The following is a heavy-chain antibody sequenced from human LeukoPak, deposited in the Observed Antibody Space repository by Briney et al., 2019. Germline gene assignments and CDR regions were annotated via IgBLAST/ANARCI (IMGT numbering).Heavy chain of an antibody. Sequence: PGGSLRLSCAASGFTFSSYSMNWVRQAPGKGLEWVSSISSSSSYISYADSVKGRFTISRDNAKNSLYLQMNSLRAEGTAVYYCASVRYFDWLFDYWGQGTLVTVSS. J-gene: IGHJ4*02. CDR3: ASVRYFDWLFDY. V-gene: IGHV3-21*01. CDR1: GFTFSSYS. CDR2: ISSSSSYI. D-gene: IGHD3-9*01.